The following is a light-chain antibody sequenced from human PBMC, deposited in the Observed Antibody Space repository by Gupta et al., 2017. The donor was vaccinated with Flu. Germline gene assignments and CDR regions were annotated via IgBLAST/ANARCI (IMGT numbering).Light chain of an antibody. V-gene: IGKV2-28*01. CDR2: LGS. CDR1: RRFLPTNRHNF. CDR3: QQAQKTPWT. J-gene: IGKJ1*01. Sequence: MMHPSQLSPAVTTERATTISYTSGRRFLPTNRHNFLDWYLQKPGQSPQLLIYLGSTRASGVPDRFSGSGSGTDLTLTISSLQAEDVGVYSCQQAQKTPWTFGQGTKVEIK.